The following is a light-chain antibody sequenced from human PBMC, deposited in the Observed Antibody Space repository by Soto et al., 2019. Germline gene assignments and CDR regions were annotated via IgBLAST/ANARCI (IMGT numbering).Light chain of an antibody. CDR2: EVN. Sequence: QSVLTQPASVSGSPGQSITFSCTGTSSDVGTYTLVSWYQQHPGKAPKLVIYEVNKRPAGVSKRFSGSKSGDTASLTISGLQAEDEADYYCSSYAGAITFYVFGTGTKVTVL. CDR3: SSYAGAITFYV. J-gene: IGLJ1*01. V-gene: IGLV2-23*02. CDR1: SSDVGTYTL.